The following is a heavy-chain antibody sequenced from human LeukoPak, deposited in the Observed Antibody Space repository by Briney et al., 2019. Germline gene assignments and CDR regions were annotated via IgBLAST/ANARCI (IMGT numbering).Heavy chain of an antibody. V-gene: IGHV1-2*02. CDR1: GYTFSDYY. CDR3: ARDHLLFRQPPNWFDP. D-gene: IGHD1-14*01. J-gene: IGHJ5*02. CDR2: INPDSGGT. Sequence: GASVKVSCKAPGYTFSDYYMHWVRQAPGQGLEWMGWINPDSGGTKYAQKFQDRVTMTSDTSISTAYMELSRLRSDDTAVYYCARDHLLFRQPPNWFDPWGQGTLVTVSS.